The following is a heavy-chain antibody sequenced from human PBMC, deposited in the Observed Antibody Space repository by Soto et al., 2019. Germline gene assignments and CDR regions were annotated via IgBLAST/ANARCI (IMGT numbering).Heavy chain of an antibody. Sequence: PSQPHRLTCTVSGGSIGNYDGSWILKNPGKGLEWIGYIYYSGSTNYNPSLKSQVTISIDTSKNQFSLKLSTVTAADTAVYFRARDNGSGSYTVTDFWGQGTTDTV. V-gene: IGHV4-59*01. J-gene: IGHJ6*02. CDR1: GGSIGNYD. CDR2: IYYSGST. CDR3: ARDNGSGSYTVTDF. D-gene: IGHD1-26*01.